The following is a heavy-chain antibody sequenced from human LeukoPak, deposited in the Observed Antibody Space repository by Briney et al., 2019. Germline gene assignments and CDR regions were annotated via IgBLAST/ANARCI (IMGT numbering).Heavy chain of an antibody. D-gene: IGHD3-3*01. J-gene: IGHJ4*02. CDR1: GYTFTSYY. Sequence: ASVKVSCKASGYTFTSYYMHWVRQAPGQGLEWMGIINPSGGSTSYAQKFQGRVTMTRDTSTSTVYMELSSLRSEDTAVYYCARGGMTTTIFGVVIMYYFDYWGQGTLVTVSS. V-gene: IGHV1-46*01. CDR3: ARGGMTTTIFGVVIMYYFDY. CDR2: INPSGGST.